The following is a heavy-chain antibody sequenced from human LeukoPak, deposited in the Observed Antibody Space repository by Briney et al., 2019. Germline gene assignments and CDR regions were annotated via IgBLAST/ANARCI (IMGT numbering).Heavy chain of an antibody. J-gene: IGHJ4*02. CDR2: IWYDGSNK. CDR3: ARAGYGDPHFDF. D-gene: IGHD4-17*01. Sequence: GRSLRLSCAASGFTFSNYGMHWVRQAPGKGLEWVAAIWYDGSNKYYGDSVKGRFTISRDNSKNTLYLQMNSLGAEDTAAYYCARAGYGDPHFDFWGQGTLVTVSS. V-gene: IGHV3-33*01. CDR1: GFTFSNYG.